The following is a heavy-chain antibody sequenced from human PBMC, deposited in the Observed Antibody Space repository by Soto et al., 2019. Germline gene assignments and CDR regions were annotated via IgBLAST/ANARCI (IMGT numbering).Heavy chain of an antibody. J-gene: IGHJ4*02. CDR1: GFTFSSYG. CDR2: IWYDGSNK. V-gene: IGHV3-33*01. CDR3: ARDRYSSGWYYFDY. D-gene: IGHD6-19*01. Sequence: QVQLVESGGGVVQPGRSLRLSCAASGFTFSSYGMHWVRQAPGKGLEWVAVIWYDGSNKYYADSVKGRFTISRDNSKNPLYLQMNSLRAEDTAVYYCARDRYSSGWYYFDYWGQGTLVTVSS.